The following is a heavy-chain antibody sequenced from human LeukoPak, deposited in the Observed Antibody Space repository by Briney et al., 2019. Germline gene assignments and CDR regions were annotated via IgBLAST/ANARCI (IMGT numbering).Heavy chain of an antibody. CDR3: AKVPYYYDSSGYSGPRGEFDY. CDR2: ISGSGGST. Sequence: GGSLRLSCAASGFTFSSYAMSWVRQAPGKGLEWVSAISGSGGSTYYADSVKGRFTISRDNSKNTLYLQMNSLRAGDTAVYYCAKVPYYYDSSGYSGPRGEFDYWGQGTLVTVSS. V-gene: IGHV3-23*01. D-gene: IGHD3-22*01. CDR1: GFTFSSYA. J-gene: IGHJ4*02.